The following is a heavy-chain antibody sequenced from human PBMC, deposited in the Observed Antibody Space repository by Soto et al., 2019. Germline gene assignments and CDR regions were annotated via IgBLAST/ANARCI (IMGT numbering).Heavy chain of an antibody. J-gene: IGHJ3*02. CDR3: AGPAHSSGWSDAFDI. Sequence: ASVKVSCKASGYTFTSYGISWVRQAPGQGLEWMGWISAYNGNTNYAQKLQGRVTMTTDTSTSTAYMELRSLRSDDTAVYYCAGPAHSSGWSDAFDIWGQGPMVTVSS. CDR1: GYTFTSYG. CDR2: ISAYNGNT. V-gene: IGHV1-18*01. D-gene: IGHD6-19*01.